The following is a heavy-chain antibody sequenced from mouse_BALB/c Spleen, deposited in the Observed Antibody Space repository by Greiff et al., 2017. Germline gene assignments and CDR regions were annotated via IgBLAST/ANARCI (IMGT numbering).Heavy chain of an antibody. CDR3: AREDGYPAWFAY. Sequence: VQRVESGAELMKPGASVKISCKATGYTFSSYWIEWVKQRPGHGLEWIGEILPGSGSTNYNEKFKGKATFTADTSSNTAYMQLSSLTSEDSAVYYCAREDGYPAWFAYWGQGTLVTVSA. D-gene: IGHD2-3*01. CDR1: GYTFSSYW. J-gene: IGHJ3*01. CDR2: ILPGSGST. V-gene: IGHV1-9*01.